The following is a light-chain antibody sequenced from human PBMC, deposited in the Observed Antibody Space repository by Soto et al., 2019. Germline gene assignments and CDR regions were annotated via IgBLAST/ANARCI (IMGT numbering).Light chain of an antibody. CDR2: EVN. J-gene: IGLJ1*01. CDR3: ASFRSGTILV. V-gene: IGLV2-14*01. CDR1: RSDIGDSNF. Sequence: QSVLPQPASVSGSPGQSVTISCTGPRSDIGDSNFISGYQHSPGKAPRLLIYEVNNRPSGVSKRFSGSKAGNTASLTISGLLDDDEADYFRASFRSGTILVFGSGTKVTVL.